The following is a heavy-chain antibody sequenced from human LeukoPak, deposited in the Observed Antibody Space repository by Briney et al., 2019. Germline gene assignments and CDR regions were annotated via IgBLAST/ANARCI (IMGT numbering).Heavy chain of an antibody. CDR1: GFTFSSFW. CDR3: AKEIDTLGTNAFDI. J-gene: IGHJ3*02. D-gene: IGHD3-9*01. CDR2: INIDGSST. Sequence: GGSLRLSCAASGFTFSSFWLHWVRQAPAKGLLWVSRINIDGSSTNYADSVKSRFTISRDNAKNTLYLQMNSLRTEDTAFYYCAKEIDTLGTNAFDIWGQGTMVTVS. V-gene: IGHV3-74*01.